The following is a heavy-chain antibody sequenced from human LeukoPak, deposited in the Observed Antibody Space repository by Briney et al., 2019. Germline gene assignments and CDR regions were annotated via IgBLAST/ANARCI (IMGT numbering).Heavy chain of an antibody. CDR2: IWYDGNNK. D-gene: IGHD6-13*01. J-gene: IGHJ4*02. V-gene: IGHV3-33*01. CDR3: ARDRSWPLYFDY. CDR1: GFTFSRNG. Sequence: PGGSLRLSCAASGFTFSRNGMHWVRQAPGKGLEWVALIWYDGNNKYYADSVKGRLTISRDNSKNTLYLQMNSLRAEDTAMYYCARDRSWPLYFDYWGQGTLVTVSS.